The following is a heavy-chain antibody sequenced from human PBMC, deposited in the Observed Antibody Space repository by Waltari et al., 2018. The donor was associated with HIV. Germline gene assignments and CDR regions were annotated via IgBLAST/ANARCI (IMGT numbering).Heavy chain of an antibody. CDR3: ARASHYIEFSTFDGDYYFDL. CDR1: GFSVRNHW. Sequence: VQLVESGGGSIKTGGSLRLSCAGSGFSVRNHWMDWVRQGPGKGLVWVARINSDGSTRNYADAVKGRFVISRDNSRNTVYLQLNSVKVEDTAVYFCARASHYIEFSTFDGDYYFDLWGRGTRVAVSS. V-gene: IGHV3-74*01. J-gene: IGHJ4*02. D-gene: IGHD3-9*01. CDR2: INSDGSTR.